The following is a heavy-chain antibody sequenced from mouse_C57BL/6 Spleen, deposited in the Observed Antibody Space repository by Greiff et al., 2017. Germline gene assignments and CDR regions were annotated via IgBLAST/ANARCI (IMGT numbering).Heavy chain of an antibody. V-gene: IGHV1-81*01. CDR1: GYTFTSYG. D-gene: IGHD1-1*01. CDR2: IYPRSGNT. J-gene: IGHJ2*01. Sequence: VQLQQSGAELARPGASVTLSCKASGYTFTSYGISWVKQRTGQGLEWIGEIYPRSGNTYYNEKLKGKATLTADKSSSTASMALRSLTSEDAAVYFCANYYGSSYGNYWGQGTTLRVSS. CDR3: ANYYGSSYGNY.